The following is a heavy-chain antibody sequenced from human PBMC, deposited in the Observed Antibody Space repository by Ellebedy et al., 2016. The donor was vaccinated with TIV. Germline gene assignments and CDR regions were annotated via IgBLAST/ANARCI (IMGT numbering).Heavy chain of an antibody. CDR1: GVSITSGGYY. CDR3: ARERRGILSGYYDPIKYFDY. Sequence: SETLSLTCTVSGVSITSGGYYWGWVRQPPGKGLEWIASISHGGTSYFNPSLKSRVTISIDTSRNHFSLKLSSVTAADTAVYYCARERRGILSGYYDPIKYFDYWGQGILVPVSS. D-gene: IGHD3-22*01. CDR2: ISHGGTS. V-gene: IGHV4-39*02. J-gene: IGHJ4*02.